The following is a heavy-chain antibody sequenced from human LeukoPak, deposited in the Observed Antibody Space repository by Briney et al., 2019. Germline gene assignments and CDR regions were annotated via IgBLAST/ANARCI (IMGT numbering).Heavy chain of an antibody. CDR3: ARGRVMVYYYYGMDV. V-gene: IGHV4-34*01. CDR2: INHSGST. CDR1: GGSFSGYY. Sequence: SETLSLTCAVYGGSFSGYYWSWIRQPPGKGLEWIGEINHSGSTNYNPSLKSRVTISVDTAKNQFSLKLSSVTAADTAVYYCARGRVMVYYYYGMDVWGQGTTVTVSS. J-gene: IGHJ6*02. D-gene: IGHD3-10*01.